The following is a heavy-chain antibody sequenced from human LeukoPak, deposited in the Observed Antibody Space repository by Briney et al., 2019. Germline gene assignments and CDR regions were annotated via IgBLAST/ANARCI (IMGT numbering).Heavy chain of an antibody. D-gene: IGHD3-10*01. J-gene: IGHJ6*02. CDR3: ARHLNWARWAYGSGFHYGMDV. CDR1: GGSISSYY. V-gene: IGHV4-59*08. CDR2: IYYSGST. Sequence: SQTLSLTCTVSGGSISSYYWSWIRQPPGKGLEWIGYIYYSGSTNYNPSLKSRVTISVDTSKNQFSLKLSSVTAADTAVYYCARHLNWARWAYGSGFHYGMDVWGQGTTVTVSS.